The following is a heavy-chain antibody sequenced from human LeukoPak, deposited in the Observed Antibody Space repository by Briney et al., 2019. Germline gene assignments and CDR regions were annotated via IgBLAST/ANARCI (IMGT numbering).Heavy chain of an antibody. J-gene: IGHJ1*01. CDR2: ISTSSSYI. CDR1: GFTFSSYY. V-gene: IGHV3-21*06. Sequence: GGSPRLSCAASGFTFSSYYMYWVRQAPGKGLEWVSSISTSSSYIYSADSVKGRFTISRDNAKNSLFLQMNNLRAEDTATYYCARDRSAYNNGGGELGHWGQGTLVTVSS. D-gene: IGHD3-10*01. CDR3: ARDRSAYNNGGGELGH.